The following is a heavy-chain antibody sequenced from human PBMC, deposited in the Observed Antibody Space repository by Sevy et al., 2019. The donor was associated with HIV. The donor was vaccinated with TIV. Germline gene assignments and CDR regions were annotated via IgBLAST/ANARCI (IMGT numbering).Heavy chain of an antibody. CDR3: ARDYYDSSVGHAFDI. J-gene: IGHJ3*02. CDR2: IYYSGST. CDR1: GGSISSGDYY. D-gene: IGHD3-22*01. V-gene: IGHV4-30-4*02. Sequence: SDTLSLTCTVSGGSISSGDYYWSWIRQPPGKGLEWIGYIYYSGSTYYNPSLKSRVTISVDTSKNQFSLKLSSVTAADTAVYYCARDYYDSSVGHAFDIWGQGTMVTVSS.